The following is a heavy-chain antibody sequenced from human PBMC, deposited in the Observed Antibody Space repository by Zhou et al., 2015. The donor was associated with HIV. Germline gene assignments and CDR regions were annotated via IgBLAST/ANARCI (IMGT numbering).Heavy chain of an antibody. D-gene: IGHD3-22*01. CDR2: INADNGKT. J-gene: IGHJ3*02. CDR1: GYTFTNYA. CDR3: ARQGAYDSGDYYGAFDI. Sequence: QVQLVQSGAEVKKPGASVKVSCKASGYTFTNYAISWVRQAPGQGLEWMGWINADNGKTNYAQKFQGRVTLTTDRSTRTAYMDLSSLRSDDSAVYYCARQGAYDSGDYYGAFDIWGQGTMVTVSS. V-gene: IGHV1-18*01.